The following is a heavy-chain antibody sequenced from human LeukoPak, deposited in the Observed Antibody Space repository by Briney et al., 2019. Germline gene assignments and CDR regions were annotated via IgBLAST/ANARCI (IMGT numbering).Heavy chain of an antibody. CDR1: GFTFSSHA. V-gene: IGHV3-23*01. Sequence: GGSLRLSCAASGFTFSSHAKGWVRQAPGKGLEWVSSITASGGSTYYGDSVKGRFTISRDNSKNTLYLQMNSLRAEDTAVYYCAKVPRYCSSTSCLYYFDYWGQGTLVTVSS. CDR2: ITASGGST. D-gene: IGHD2-2*01. CDR3: AKVPRYCSSTSCLYYFDY. J-gene: IGHJ4*02.